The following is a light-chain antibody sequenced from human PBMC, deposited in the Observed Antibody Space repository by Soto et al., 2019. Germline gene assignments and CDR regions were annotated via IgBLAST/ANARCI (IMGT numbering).Light chain of an antibody. CDR3: QQYSNLIT. CDR2: DAS. V-gene: IGKV1-33*01. CDR1: QDVSNY. Sequence: EIQMTQSPCSLSASGGYRGTITCKAGQDVSNYVNWYQQKLGKAPKLLIYDASNLETGVPSRFSGSGSGTYFSFTISSLQPEDFATYYCQQYSNLITFGQGTRLEIK. J-gene: IGKJ5*01.